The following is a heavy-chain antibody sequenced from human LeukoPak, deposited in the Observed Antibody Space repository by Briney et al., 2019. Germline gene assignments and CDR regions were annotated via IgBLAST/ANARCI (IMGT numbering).Heavy chain of an antibody. J-gene: IGHJ4*02. V-gene: IGHV3-53*01. CDR1: GFTVSSNY. CDR3: ARGANYGDYVGY. CDR2: IYNGGST. Sequence: GGSLRLSCAASGFTVSSNYMSWVRQAPGKGLEWVSVIYNGGSTYYADSVKGRFTISRDNSKNTLYLQMNSLRAEDTAVYYCARGANYGDYVGYWGQGTLVTVSS. D-gene: IGHD4/OR15-4a*01.